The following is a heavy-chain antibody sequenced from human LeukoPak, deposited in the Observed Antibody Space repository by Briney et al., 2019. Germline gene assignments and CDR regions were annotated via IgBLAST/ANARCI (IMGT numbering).Heavy chain of an antibody. CDR1: GDSVSSSSYY. CDR3: ASYSYYYDSSGYFDY. V-gene: IGHV4-61*01. CDR2: IYYTGST. J-gene: IGHJ4*02. Sequence: SETLSLTCTVSGDSVSSSSYYWSWFRQPPGEGLEWIGYIYYTGSTNYNFSLKSRVTISVGTSKNQFSLKLSSVTAADTAVYYCASYSYYYDSSGYFDYWGQGTLVTVSS. D-gene: IGHD3-22*01.